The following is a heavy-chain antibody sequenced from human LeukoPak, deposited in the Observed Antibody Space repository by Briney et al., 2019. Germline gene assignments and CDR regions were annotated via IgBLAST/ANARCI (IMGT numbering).Heavy chain of an antibody. Sequence: SQTLSLTCTVSGGSISSGDYYWSWIRQPPGKGLEWIGYIYYSGSTYYHPSLKSRVTISVDTSKNQFSMKLSSVTAADTAVYYCARLGYYYGSGSYYPIDYWGQGTLVTVSS. CDR1: GGSISSGDYY. V-gene: IGHV4-30-4*01. CDR3: ARLGYYYGSGSYYPIDY. CDR2: IYYSGST. D-gene: IGHD3-10*01. J-gene: IGHJ4*02.